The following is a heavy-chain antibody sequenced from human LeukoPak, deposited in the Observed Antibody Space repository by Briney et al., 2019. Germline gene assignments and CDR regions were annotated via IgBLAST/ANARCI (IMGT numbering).Heavy chain of an antibody. CDR3: EKDLGDGYNSYFDY. CDR2: IIGSGGNT. D-gene: IGHD5-24*01. J-gene: IGHJ4*02. V-gene: IGHV3-23*01. Sequence: GGSLRLSCAVSGFTLSRYAMRWVRQAPEGGGECVSAIIGSGGNTYYADSMEGRFTIYRDNSKNTLYLQMNSLRAEDTGVYYCEKDLGDGYNSYFDYGGEGTLVTVS. CDR1: GFTLSRYA.